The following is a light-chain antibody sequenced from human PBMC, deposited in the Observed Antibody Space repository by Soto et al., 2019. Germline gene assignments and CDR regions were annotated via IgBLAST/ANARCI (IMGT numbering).Light chain of an antibody. V-gene: IGKV3-20*01. CDR3: QQYSTLPHT. Sequence: TQSPSTLSASVGDRVTITCRASQSISNRYFAWYQQKPGQAPRLLIYGISSRATGIPDRFSGSGSGTDFTLTISRLEPEDFVVYYCQQYSTLPHTFGQGTKLEVK. CDR2: GIS. J-gene: IGKJ2*01. CDR1: QSISNRY.